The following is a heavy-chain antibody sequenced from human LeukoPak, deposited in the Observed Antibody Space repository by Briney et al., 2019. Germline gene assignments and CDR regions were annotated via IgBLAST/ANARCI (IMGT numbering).Heavy chain of an antibody. CDR1: GITFSGYW. Sequence: PGGSLRLSCAASGITFSGYWMSWVRQAPGKGLEWVANMKQDGSEKYYVDSVKGRLTISRDNAKNSLYLQMNSLRAEDTAVYYCARDLGHSGYDLYDYWGQGTLVTVSS. V-gene: IGHV3-7*01. CDR3: ARDLGHSGYDLYDY. J-gene: IGHJ4*02. CDR2: MKQDGSEK. D-gene: IGHD5-12*01.